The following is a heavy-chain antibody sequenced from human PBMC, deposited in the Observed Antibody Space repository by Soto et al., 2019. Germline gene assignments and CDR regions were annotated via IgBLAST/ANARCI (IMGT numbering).Heavy chain of an antibody. V-gene: IGHV4-31*03. J-gene: IGHJ6*02. CDR3: ASQYSSYYYYGMVV. CDR1: GGSISSGGYY. D-gene: IGHD6-6*01. Sequence: SETLSLTCTVSGGSISSGGYYWSWIRQHPGKGLEWIGYIYYSGSTYYNPSLKSRVTISVDTSKNQFSLKLSSVTAADTAVYYCASQYSSYYYYGMVVWGQGTTVTAP. CDR2: IYYSGST.